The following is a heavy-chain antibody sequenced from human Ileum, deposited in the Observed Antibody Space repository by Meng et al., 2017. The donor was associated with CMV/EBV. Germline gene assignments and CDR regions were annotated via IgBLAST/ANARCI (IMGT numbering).Heavy chain of an antibody. J-gene: IGHJ6*02. V-gene: IGHV5-51*01. CDR3: VRLSGEGYSLDNYGMDV. Sequence: GESLKISCSGSGFTFSNYWIGWVRQMPGKGLESMGVIYPDDSDTRYSPSFQGQCTISADKSITTAYLQWTRLKASDTAMYYCVRLSGEGYSLDNYGMDVWGQGTTVTVSS. CDR2: IYPDDSDT. CDR1: GFTFSNYW. D-gene: IGHD1-1*01.